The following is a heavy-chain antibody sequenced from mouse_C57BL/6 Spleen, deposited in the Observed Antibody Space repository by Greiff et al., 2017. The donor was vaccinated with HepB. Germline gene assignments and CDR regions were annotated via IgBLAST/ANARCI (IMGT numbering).Heavy chain of an antibody. D-gene: IGHD1-1*01. V-gene: IGHV1-61*01. CDR2: IYPSDSET. CDR3: AREGYYYGSVFAY. CDR1: GYTFTSYW. J-gene: IGHJ3*01. Sequence: VQLQQSGAELVRPGSSVKLSCKASGYTFTSYWMDWVKQRPGQGLEWIGNIYPSDSETHYNQKFKDKATLTVDKSSSTAYMQLSSLTSEDSAVYYCAREGYYYGSVFAYWGQGTLVTVSA.